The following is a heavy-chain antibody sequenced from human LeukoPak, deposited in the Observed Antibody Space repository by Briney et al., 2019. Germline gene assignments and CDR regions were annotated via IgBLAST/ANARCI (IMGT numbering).Heavy chain of an antibody. CDR2: IYYSGST. Sequence: SETLSLTCTVSGGSISSSSYYWGWIRQPPGKGLEWIGSIYYSGSTYYNPSLKSRVTISVDTSKNQFSLKLSSVTAADTAVYYCARDSTITMIVVGFDYWGQGTLVTVSS. D-gene: IGHD3-22*01. CDR1: GGSISSSSYY. CDR3: ARDSTITMIVVGFDY. J-gene: IGHJ4*02. V-gene: IGHV4-39*07.